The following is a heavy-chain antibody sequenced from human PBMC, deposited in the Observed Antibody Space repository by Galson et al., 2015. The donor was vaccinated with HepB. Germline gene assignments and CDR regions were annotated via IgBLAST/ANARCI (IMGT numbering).Heavy chain of an antibody. V-gene: IGHV1-46*01. D-gene: IGHD3-3*01. CDR3: ARDQVWSGYYGVLDY. Sequence: SVKVSCKASGYTFTSYYMHWVRQAPGQGLEWMGIINPSGGSTSYAQKFQGRVTMTRDTSTSTVYMELSSLRSEDTAVYYCARDQVWSGYYGVLDYWGQGTLVTVSS. CDR2: INPSGGST. J-gene: IGHJ4*02. CDR1: GYTFTSYY.